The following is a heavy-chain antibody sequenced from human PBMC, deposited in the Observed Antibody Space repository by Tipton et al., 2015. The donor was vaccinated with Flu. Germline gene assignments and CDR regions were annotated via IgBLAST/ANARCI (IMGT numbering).Heavy chain of an antibody. CDR3: ARPRLESSSWPIDY. J-gene: IGHJ4*02. D-gene: IGHD6-13*01. V-gene: IGHV5-51*01. CDR2: ISPDDSDT. CDR1: GYSFTSYW. Sequence: QLVQSGAEVKKPGESLKISCKGSGYSFTSYWIGWVRQMPGKGLEWVGIISPDDSDTRYSPSFQGQVTISADKSIGTAYLQWSRLKASDTAIYYCARPRLESSSWPIDYWGRGTPVTVSS.